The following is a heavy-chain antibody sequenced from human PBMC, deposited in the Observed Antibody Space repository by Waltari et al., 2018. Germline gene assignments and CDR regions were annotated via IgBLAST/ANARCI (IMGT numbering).Heavy chain of an antibody. CDR2: INHSGST. CDR3: AGGYSYGSWYFDL. J-gene: IGHJ2*01. D-gene: IGHD5-18*01. V-gene: IGHV4-34*01. Sequence: QVQLQQWGAGLLKPSETLCLTCAVYGGSFSGYYWSWIRQPPGKGLEWIGEINHSGSTNYNPSLKSRVTISVDTSKNQFSLKLSSVTAADTAVYYCAGGYSYGSWYFDLWGRGTLVTVSS. CDR1: GGSFSGYY.